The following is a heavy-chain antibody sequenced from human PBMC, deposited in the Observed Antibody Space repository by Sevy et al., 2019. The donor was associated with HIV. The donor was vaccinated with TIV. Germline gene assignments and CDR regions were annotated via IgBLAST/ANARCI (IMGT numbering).Heavy chain of an antibody. CDR1: GFTFSSYN. CDR2: ITGDSSYM. D-gene: IGHD3-22*01. V-gene: IGHV3-21*01. CDR3: ARDRPTLNYHGSSGYNYYFDS. J-gene: IGHJ4*02. Sequence: GGSLRLSCAASGFTFSSYNMNWVRQAPGKGLEWISSITGDSSYMYDADSVKGRFTISRDNAKNSLYLHMNGLRAEDTAVYYCARDRPTLNYHGSSGYNYYFDSWGQGTLVTVSS.